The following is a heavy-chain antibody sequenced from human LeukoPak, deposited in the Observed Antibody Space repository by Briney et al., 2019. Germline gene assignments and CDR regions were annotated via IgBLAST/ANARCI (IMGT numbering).Heavy chain of an antibody. J-gene: IGHJ3*02. Sequence: GASVKVSCKASGYTFTGYYMHWVRQAPGQGLEWMGGIIPIFGPANYAQKFQGRVTITADESTRTAYMELSSLRSEDTAVYYCAALYSNINSNAFDIWGQGTMVTVSS. V-gene: IGHV1-69*13. CDR3: AALYSNINSNAFDI. D-gene: IGHD4-11*01. CDR2: IIPIFGPA. CDR1: GYTFTGYY.